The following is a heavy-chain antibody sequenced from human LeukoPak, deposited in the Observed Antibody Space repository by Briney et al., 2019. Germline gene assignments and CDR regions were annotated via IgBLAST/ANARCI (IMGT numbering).Heavy chain of an antibody. Sequence: ASVKVSCKASGYTFTGYYMHWVRQAPGQGLEWMGWINPNSGGTNYAQKFQGRVTMTRDTPISTAYMELSRLRSDDTAVYYCARVPRNYYDSSGYLYYFDYWGQGTLVTVSS. CDR2: INPNSGGT. V-gene: IGHV1-2*02. CDR1: GYTFTGYY. J-gene: IGHJ4*02. CDR3: ARVPRNYYDSSGYLYYFDY. D-gene: IGHD3-22*01.